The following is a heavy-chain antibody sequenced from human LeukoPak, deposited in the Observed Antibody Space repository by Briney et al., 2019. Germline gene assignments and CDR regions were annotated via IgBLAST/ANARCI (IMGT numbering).Heavy chain of an antibody. CDR2: ISTFNSDT. D-gene: IGHD3-16*01. V-gene: IGHV1-18*01. J-gene: IGHJ5*02. CDR3: ARDLAFLPVPAANGWLDP. Sequence: GASVKVSCKASGYTFTDHGISWVRQAPGQGLEWMGWISTFNSDTNYAQKFQGRVTITSETSTNTAHMELRSLRSDDTAIYYCARDLAFLPVPAANGWLDPWGQGTLVTVSS. CDR1: GYTFTDHG.